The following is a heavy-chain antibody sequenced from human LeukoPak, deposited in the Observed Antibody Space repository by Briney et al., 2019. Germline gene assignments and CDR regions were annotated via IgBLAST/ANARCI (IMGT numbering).Heavy chain of an antibody. V-gene: IGHV3-23*01. CDR3: ATYRQVLLPFES. CDR2: ISGSGHRT. Sequence: PGGTLRLSCAASGFTFSSYGVSWVRQAPGKGLEWVSGISGSGHRTYYADSVRGRFTISRDNSKSILSLQMNSLRAEDTAIYYCATYRQVLLPFESWGQGTLVTVSS. J-gene: IGHJ4*02. CDR1: GFTFSSYG. D-gene: IGHD5-18*01.